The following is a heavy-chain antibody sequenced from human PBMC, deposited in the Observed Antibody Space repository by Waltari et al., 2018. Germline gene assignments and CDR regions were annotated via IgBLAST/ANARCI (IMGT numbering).Heavy chain of an antibody. CDR2: MSYSGAT. CDR1: GVSITSSRNY. CDR3: ATYIGASLGTAAFDV. Sequence: QLQLQESGPGLVKPSETLSFPCSVSGVSITSSRNYWAWVRQPPGQGLEWIATMSYSGATYSSPSLKSRVTISRDTSKNQLSLKLGSVTAADTAIYYCATYIGASLGTAAFDVWGQGTMVTVSS. D-gene: IGHD5-12*01. J-gene: IGHJ3*01. V-gene: IGHV4-39*01.